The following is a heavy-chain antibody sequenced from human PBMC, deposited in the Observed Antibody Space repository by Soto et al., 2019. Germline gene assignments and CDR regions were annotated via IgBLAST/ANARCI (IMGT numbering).Heavy chain of an antibody. CDR2: ISSSVSTI. V-gene: IGHV3-48*03. CDR3: ASLGRYTYAVTHYYGMDC. CDR1: GFTFSSYE. Sequence: PGGSLVLSCAASGFTFSSYEMNWVRQGPGKGLEWVSYISSSVSTIYYADSVKRRFTISRDNAKNSLYLQMNSMRAEETAVYYCASLGRYTYAVTHYYGMDCLGQGTTVSVSS. J-gene: IGHJ6*02. D-gene: IGHD5-18*01.